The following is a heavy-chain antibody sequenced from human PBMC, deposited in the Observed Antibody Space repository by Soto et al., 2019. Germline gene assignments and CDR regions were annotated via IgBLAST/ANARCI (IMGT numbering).Heavy chain of an antibody. CDR2: IIPIFGTA. J-gene: IGHJ4*02. V-gene: IGHV1-69*12. CDR1: GGTFSSYA. CDR3: ARDGFNFDSSGDYYYFDY. Sequence: QVQLVQSGAEVKKPGSSVKVSCKASGGTFSSYAISWVRQAPGQGLEWMGGIIPIFGTAHYAQKFQGRVTITADESTSTADLELRTLRSEDTAVYSCARDGFNFDSSGDYYYFDYWCQGTLATVSS. D-gene: IGHD3-22*01.